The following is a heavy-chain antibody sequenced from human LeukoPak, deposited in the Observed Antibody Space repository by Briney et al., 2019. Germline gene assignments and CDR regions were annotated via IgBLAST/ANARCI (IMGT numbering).Heavy chain of an antibody. CDR2: INHSGST. D-gene: IGHD3-3*01. Sequence: PSETLSLTCAVYGGSFSGYYWSWIRQPPGKGLEWIGEINHSGSTNYNPSLKSRVTISVDTSKNQFSLKLSSVTAADTAVYYCARGRGLRFLEWLSYFDYWGQGTLVTVSS. V-gene: IGHV4-34*01. J-gene: IGHJ4*02. CDR1: GGSFSGYY. CDR3: ARGRGLRFLEWLSYFDY.